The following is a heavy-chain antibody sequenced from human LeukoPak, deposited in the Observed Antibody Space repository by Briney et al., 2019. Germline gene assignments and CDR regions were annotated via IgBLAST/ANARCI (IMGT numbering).Heavy chain of an antibody. Sequence: GGSLRLSCAASGFTFSTYGMHWVRQAPGKGLEWVAFIRSDGSNKYYADSVKGRFTISRDNAKKTVSLQMNSLRPEDTGVYYCARAPSEIGGYYPEYFRHWGQGTLVTVSS. V-gene: IGHV3-30*02. CDR1: GFTFSTYG. CDR3: ARAPSEIGGYYPEYFRH. CDR2: IRSDGSNK. J-gene: IGHJ1*01. D-gene: IGHD3-22*01.